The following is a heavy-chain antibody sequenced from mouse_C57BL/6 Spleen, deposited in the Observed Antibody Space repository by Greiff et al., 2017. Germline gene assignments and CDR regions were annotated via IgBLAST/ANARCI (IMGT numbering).Heavy chain of an antibody. CDR2: IYPSDSET. Sequence: VQLKQPGAELVRPGSSVKLSCKASGYTFTSYWMDWVKQRPGQGLEWIGNIYPSDSETHYNQKFKDKATLTVDKSSSTAYMQLSSLTSEDSAVYYCARRRDSNPDYWGQGTTLTVSS. J-gene: IGHJ2*01. D-gene: IGHD2-5*01. CDR1: GYTFTSYW. CDR3: ARRRDSNPDY. V-gene: IGHV1-61*01.